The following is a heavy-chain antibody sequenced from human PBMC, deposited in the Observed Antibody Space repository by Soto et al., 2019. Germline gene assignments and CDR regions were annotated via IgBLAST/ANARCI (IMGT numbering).Heavy chain of an antibody. Sequence: SETLSLTCAVYGGSFSGYYWSWIRQPPGKGLEWIGEINHSGSTNYNPSLKSRVTISVDTSKNQFSLKLSSVTAADTAVYYCGRGAGTFAFDIWGQGTMVTVSS. CDR2: INHSGST. D-gene: IGHD6-19*01. V-gene: IGHV4-34*01. J-gene: IGHJ3*02. CDR3: GRGAGTFAFDI. CDR1: GGSFSGYY.